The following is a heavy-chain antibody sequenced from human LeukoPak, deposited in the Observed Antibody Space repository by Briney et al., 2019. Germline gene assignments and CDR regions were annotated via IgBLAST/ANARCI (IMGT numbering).Heavy chain of an antibody. J-gene: IGHJ4*02. CDR1: GYTFTGYY. CDR2: INPRGGST. V-gene: IGHV1-46*01. CDR3: ARVGVTAATADY. Sequence: GASVKVSCKASGYTFTGYYMHWMRQAPGQGPGWMGIINPRGGSTEYSHKFQGRLTMTSDTSTSTVYMELNSLRSDNTAVYFCARVGVTAATADYWGQGTLVTVSS. D-gene: IGHD6-25*01.